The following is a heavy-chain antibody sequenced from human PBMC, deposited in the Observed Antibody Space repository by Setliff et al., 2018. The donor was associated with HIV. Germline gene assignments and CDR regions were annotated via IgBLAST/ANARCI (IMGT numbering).Heavy chain of an antibody. CDR3: ARDWNYVVDV. V-gene: IGHV1-18*01. D-gene: IGHD3-16*01. CDR1: GYTLTELS. CDR2: INTNSGHT. J-gene: IGHJ6*04. Sequence: GASVKVSCKVSGYTLTELSIHWVRQAPGQGLEWMGWINTNSGHTDYAQKLQDRVTITADTSSTTAYMELSSLRSDDTAVYYCARDWNYVVDVWGKGTTVTVSS.